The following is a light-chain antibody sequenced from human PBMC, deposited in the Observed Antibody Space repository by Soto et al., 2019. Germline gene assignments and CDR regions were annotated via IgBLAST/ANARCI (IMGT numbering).Light chain of an antibody. V-gene: IGLV2-8*01. CDR2: EVS. Sequence: QSALTQPPSASGSPGQSVTISCTGTSSDVGRYNYVSWYQQHPGKAPKLMIYEVSKRPSGVPDRFSGSKSGNTASLTVSGLQAEDEADYYCSSYAGSNNLVFGGGTKLNVL. CDR1: SSDVGRYNY. J-gene: IGLJ2*01. CDR3: SSYAGSNNLV.